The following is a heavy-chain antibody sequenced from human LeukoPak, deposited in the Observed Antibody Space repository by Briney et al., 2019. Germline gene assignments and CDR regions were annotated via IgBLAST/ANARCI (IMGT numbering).Heavy chain of an antibody. CDR3: ARVRYYYDSSGFDY. Sequence: SETLSLTCTVSGGSISSYYWSWIRQPPGEGLEWIGYIYYSGSTNYNPSLKSRVTISVDTSKNQFSLKLSSVTAADTAVYYCARVRYYYDSSGFDYWGQGTLVTVSS. CDR1: GGSISSYY. D-gene: IGHD3-22*01. CDR2: IYYSGST. V-gene: IGHV4-59*01. J-gene: IGHJ4*02.